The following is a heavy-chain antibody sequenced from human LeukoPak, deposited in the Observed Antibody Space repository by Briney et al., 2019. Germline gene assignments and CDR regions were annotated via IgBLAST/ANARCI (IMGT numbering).Heavy chain of an antibody. V-gene: IGHV4-30-2*01. CDR1: GGSISSGGYY. CDR3: ARVREWELLYWFDY. Sequence: PSQTLSLTCTVSGGSISSGGYYWSWLRQPPGKGLEWIGYIYHSGSTNYNPSLKSRVTISVDTSKNQFSLKLSSVTAADTAVYYCARVREWELLYWFDYWGQGTLVTVSS. D-gene: IGHD1-26*01. J-gene: IGHJ5*01. CDR2: IYHSGST.